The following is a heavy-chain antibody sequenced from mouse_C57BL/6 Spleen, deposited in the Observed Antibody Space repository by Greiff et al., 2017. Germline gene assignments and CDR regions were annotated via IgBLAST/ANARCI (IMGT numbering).Heavy chain of an antibody. CDR1: GYSFTDYN. CDR2: INPNYGTT. V-gene: IGHV1-39*01. D-gene: IGHD1-1*01. J-gene: IGHJ4*01. Sequence: VQLQQSGPELVKPGASVKISCKASGYSFTDYNMNWVNQSNGKSLEWIGVINPNYGTTSYNQKFKGKATLTVDQSSSTAYMQLNSLTSEDSAVYYCARRTTVVDYYAMDYWGQGTSVTVSS. CDR3: ARRTTVVDYYAMDY.